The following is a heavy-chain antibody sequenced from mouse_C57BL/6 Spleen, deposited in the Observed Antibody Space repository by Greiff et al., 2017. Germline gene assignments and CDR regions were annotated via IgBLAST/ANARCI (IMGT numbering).Heavy chain of an antibody. Sequence: EVQLQQSGPELVKPGASVKISCKASGYSFTGYYMNWVKQSPEKSLEWIGEFNPSTGGTPYNQKFKAKATLTVDKSSSTAYMQLKSLTSEDSAVYYCARRRDYGSSYGYFDYWGQGTTLTVSS. CDR2: FNPSTGGT. J-gene: IGHJ2*01. CDR1: GYSFTGYY. CDR3: ARRRDYGSSYGYFDY. D-gene: IGHD1-1*01. V-gene: IGHV1-42*01.